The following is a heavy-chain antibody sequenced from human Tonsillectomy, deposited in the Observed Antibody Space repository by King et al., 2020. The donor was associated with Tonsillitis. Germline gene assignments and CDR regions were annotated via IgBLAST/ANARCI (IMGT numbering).Heavy chain of an antibody. Sequence: VQLVESGGALVQPGGSLRLSCAASGFTSTTYWMSWVRQAPGKGLEWVANINQDGSEKYYVDSVKGRFTISRDNAKNSLFLQMNNLRAEDTAAYYCAREVGISVMLHEEPYFDYWGQGTLVTVSS. CDR1: GFTSTTYW. V-gene: IGHV3-7*01. CDR3: AREVGISVMLHEEPYFDY. J-gene: IGHJ4*02. CDR2: INQDGSEK. D-gene: IGHD3-22*01.